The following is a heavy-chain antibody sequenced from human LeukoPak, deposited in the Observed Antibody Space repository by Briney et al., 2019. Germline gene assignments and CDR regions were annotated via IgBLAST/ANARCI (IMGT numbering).Heavy chain of an antibody. Sequence: AGSLRLSCAASGLTFSNACVTWVRQAPGKGLEWGCRSKSKTDGGTTDYGAHVKGRFSITRDDSKSTVYLPMNSLKTQDTAVYYCAKDGYCSGGSCYSYDNWGQGTLVTVSS. CDR2: SKSKTDGGTT. CDR3: AKDGYCSGGSCYSYDN. V-gene: IGHV3-15*01. J-gene: IGHJ4*02. D-gene: IGHD2-15*01. CDR1: GLTFSNAC.